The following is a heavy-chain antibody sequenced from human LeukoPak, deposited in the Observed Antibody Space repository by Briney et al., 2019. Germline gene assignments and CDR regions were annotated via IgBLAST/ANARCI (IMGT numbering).Heavy chain of an antibody. V-gene: IGHV3-66*01. CDR2: IFAGGST. Sequence: GGSLRLSCAASGFTVSSNYMNWVRQAPGKGLEWVSVIFAGGSTYYADSVKGRFTISRDNSKNTLYLQMNSLRAEDTAVYYCAKAQWPKDYWGQGTLVTVSS. CDR1: GFTVSSNY. D-gene: IGHD6-19*01. J-gene: IGHJ4*02. CDR3: AKAQWPKDY.